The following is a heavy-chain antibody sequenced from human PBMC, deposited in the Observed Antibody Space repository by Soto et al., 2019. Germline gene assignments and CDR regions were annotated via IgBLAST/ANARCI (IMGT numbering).Heavy chain of an antibody. CDR1: GGSFSGYY. D-gene: IGHD3-22*01. V-gene: IGHV4-34*01. CDR2: INHSGST. J-gene: IGHJ4*02. Sequence: PSETLSLTCAVYGGSFSGYYWSWIRQPPGKGLEWIGEINHSGSTNYNPSLKSRVTISVDTSKNQFSLKLSSVTAADTAVYYCARGRYYYDSSGYYNVFGGIRPFDYWGQGTLVTVSS. CDR3: ARGRYYYDSSGYYNVFGGIRPFDY.